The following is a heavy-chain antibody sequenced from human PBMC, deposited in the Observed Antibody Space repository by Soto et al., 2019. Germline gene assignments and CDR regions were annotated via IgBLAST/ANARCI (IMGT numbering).Heavy chain of an antibody. CDR1: GFTFTDYA. D-gene: IGHD3-22*01. J-gene: IGHJ1*01. V-gene: IGHV3-23*01. CDR2: ITSGGST. CDR3: ARADSSDYYYPS. Sequence: VSLRLSCAASGFTFTDYAMSWVRQAPGKGLEWVSLITSGGSTYYSDSVKGRFTISRDSSKNTLYLQLNSLRAEDTALFYCARADSSDYYYPSWGQGTLVTVSS.